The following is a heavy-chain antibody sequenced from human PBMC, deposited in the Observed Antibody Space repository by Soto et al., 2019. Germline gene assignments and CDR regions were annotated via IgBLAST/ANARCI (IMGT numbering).Heavy chain of an antibody. CDR3: TKGFVTRQRPNHFYYGMDV. V-gene: IGHV1-46*01. D-gene: IGHD6-25*01. CDR1: GYLFSTYS. CDR2: IDPSDGST. J-gene: IGHJ6*02. Sequence: QEHLVQSGAEVKKPGASVTVSCQASGYLFSTYSVHWVRHAPGQALQWMGVIDPSDGSTIYAQQFQDRITLTSDTSARTVFLGLTSLTFDDTAIYYCTKGFVTRQRPNHFYYGMDVWGQGTTVTVSS.